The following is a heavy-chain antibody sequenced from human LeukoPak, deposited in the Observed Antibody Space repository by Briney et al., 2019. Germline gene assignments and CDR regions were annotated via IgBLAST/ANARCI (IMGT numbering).Heavy chain of an antibody. CDR1: GGSISSSSYY. CDR2: IYYSGST. D-gene: IGHD2-15*01. J-gene: IGHJ4*02. V-gene: IGHV4-39*01. CDR3: ARQMRILVDY. Sequence: SETLSLTCTVSGGSISSSSYYWGWLRQPPGKGLEWIGSIYYSGSTYYNPSLKSRVTISVDTSKNQFSLKLSSVTAADTAVYYCARQMRILVDYWGQGTLVTVSS.